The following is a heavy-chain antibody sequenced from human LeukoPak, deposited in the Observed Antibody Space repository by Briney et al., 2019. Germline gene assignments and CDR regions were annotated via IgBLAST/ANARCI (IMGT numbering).Heavy chain of an antibody. Sequence: SETLSLTCTVSGGSISSGDYYWSWIRQPPRKGLEWIGYIYYSGSTYYNPSLKSRVTISVDTSKNQLSLKLSSVTAADTAVYYCARDSSSWFGWFDPWGQGTLVTVSS. CDR2: IYYSGST. J-gene: IGHJ5*02. CDR1: GGSISSGDYY. D-gene: IGHD6-13*01. V-gene: IGHV4-30-4*01. CDR3: ARDSSSWFGWFDP.